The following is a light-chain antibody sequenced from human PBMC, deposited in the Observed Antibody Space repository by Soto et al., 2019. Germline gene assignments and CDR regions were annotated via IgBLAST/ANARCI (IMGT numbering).Light chain of an antibody. CDR3: SSYTISSTVYVI. CDR2: EVI. J-gene: IGLJ2*01. Sequence: QSALTQPASVSGSPGQSITISCTGTSSDVGGYDYVSWYQQHPGKAPKLMIYEVINRPSGVSNRFSGSKSGNTASLTISGLQAEDEADYYCSSYTISSTVYVIFGGGTKLTVL. CDR1: SSDVGGYDY. V-gene: IGLV2-14*01.